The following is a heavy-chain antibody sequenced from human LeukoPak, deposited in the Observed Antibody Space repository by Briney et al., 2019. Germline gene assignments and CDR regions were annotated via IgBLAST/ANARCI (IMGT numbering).Heavy chain of an antibody. CDR3: ARETWISDY. J-gene: IGHJ4*02. V-gene: IGHV1-2*06. CDR2: INPNSGGT. Sequence: GASVKVSCKASGGTFSSYAISWVRQAPGQGLEWMGRINPNSGGTNYAQKFQGRVTMTRDTSISTAHMELSRLRSDDTAVYYCARETWISDYWGQGTLVTVSS. D-gene: IGHD5-12*01. CDR1: GGTFSSYA.